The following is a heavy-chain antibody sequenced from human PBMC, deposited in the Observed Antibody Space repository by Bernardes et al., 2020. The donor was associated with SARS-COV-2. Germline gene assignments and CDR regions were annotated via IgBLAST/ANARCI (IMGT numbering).Heavy chain of an antibody. CDR3: ARAATAMVTY. CDR1: GFTFSDYY. D-gene: IGHD5-18*01. Sequence: GSLRLSCVASGFTFSDYYMSWIRQAPGKGLEWVSYISSSSSYTNYADSVKGRFTISRDNAKNSLYLQMNSLRAEYTAVYYCARAATAMVTYWGQGTLVTVSS. J-gene: IGHJ4*02. V-gene: IGHV3-11*05. CDR2: ISSSSSYT.